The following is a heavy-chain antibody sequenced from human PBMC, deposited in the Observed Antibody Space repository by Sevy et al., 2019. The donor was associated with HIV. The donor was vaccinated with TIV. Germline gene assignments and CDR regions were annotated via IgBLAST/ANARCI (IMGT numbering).Heavy chain of an antibody. D-gene: IGHD1-26*01. V-gene: IGHV3-30*04. CDR1: GFTFSTYA. Sequence: GGSLRLSCAASGFTFSTYAIHWVRQAPGKGLEWVALISYDGSKIFYIDSVKGRFTVSRDNSRNALYLQMNSLRAEDTAVYYCARDEVGGSYWEFDYWGQGTLVTVSS. CDR3: ARDEVGGSYWEFDY. J-gene: IGHJ4*02. CDR2: ISYDGSKI.